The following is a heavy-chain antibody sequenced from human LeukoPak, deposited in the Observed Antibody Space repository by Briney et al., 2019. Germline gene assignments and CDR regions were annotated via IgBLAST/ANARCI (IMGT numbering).Heavy chain of an antibody. D-gene: IGHD2-15*01. CDR3: APIVVVVADGSEVDC. CDR1: GGSFSGYY. J-gene: IGHJ4*02. V-gene: IGHV4-34*01. CDR2: INHSGST. Sequence: PSETLSLTCAVYGGSFSGYYWSWIRQPPGKGLEWIGEINHSGSTNYNPSLKSRVTISVDTSKNQFSPKLSSVTAADTAVYYCAPIVVVVADGSEVDCWGQGTLVTVSS.